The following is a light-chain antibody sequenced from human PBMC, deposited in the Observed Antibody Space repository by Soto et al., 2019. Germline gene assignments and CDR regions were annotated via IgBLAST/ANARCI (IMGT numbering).Light chain of an antibody. CDR2: AVS. CDR3: QESYSVPLI. J-gene: IGKJ3*01. V-gene: IGKV1-39*01. Sequence: IQMTQSPPSLSASVGDRDTITCRASRNIEYYLNWYQQKPGKAPRLLIFAVSSLESGVPSRFSGGGSGTDFSLTIDGLQPDDVGTYYCQESYSVPLIFGPGT. CDR1: RNIEYY.